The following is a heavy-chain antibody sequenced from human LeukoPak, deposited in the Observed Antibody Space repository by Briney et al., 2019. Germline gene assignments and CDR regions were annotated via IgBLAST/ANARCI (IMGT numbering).Heavy chain of an antibody. V-gene: IGHV3-49*03. CDR1: GFTFGDYA. J-gene: IGHJ4*02. Sequence: GGSLRLSCTASGFTFGDYAMSWIRQAPGKGLEWVGFIRSKAYGETADYAASVKGRFTISRDDSKAIAYLQMNSLKTEDTAVYHCARDRGAYNLYDYWGRGTLVTVSS. CDR2: IRSKAYGETA. CDR3: ARDRGAYNLYDY. D-gene: IGHD1-1*01.